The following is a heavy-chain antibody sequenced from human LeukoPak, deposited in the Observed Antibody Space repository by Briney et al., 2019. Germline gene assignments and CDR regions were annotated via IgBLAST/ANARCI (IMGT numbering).Heavy chain of an antibody. CDR3: ARGHLGYCSGGSCYSDNNIDY. CDR1: GYTFTSYD. D-gene: IGHD2-15*01. CDR2: MSPNSGNT. Sequence: GASVKVSCKASGYTFTSYDINWVRQATGQGLEWMGWMSPNSGNTGYAQKFQGRVTMTRNTSISTAYMELSSLRSEDTAVYYCARGHLGYCSGGSCYSDNNIDYWGQGTLVTVSS. J-gene: IGHJ4*02. V-gene: IGHV1-8*01.